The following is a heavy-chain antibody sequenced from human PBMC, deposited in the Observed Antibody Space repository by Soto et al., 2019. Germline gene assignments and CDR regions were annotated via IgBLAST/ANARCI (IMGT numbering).Heavy chain of an antibody. Sequence: GGSLRLSCAASGFTFSNAWINWVRQTPGKGMEWVGRVKSKTDGGTTDFAAPVKGRFAISRDDSKNMVYLEMNSLKTEDTAIYYCTTDSYITSIIVRFDYWGHGTLVTVSS. V-gene: IGHV3-15*07. D-gene: IGHD3-22*01. J-gene: IGHJ4*01. CDR1: GFTFSNAW. CDR2: VKSKTDGGTT. CDR3: TTDSYITSIIVRFDY.